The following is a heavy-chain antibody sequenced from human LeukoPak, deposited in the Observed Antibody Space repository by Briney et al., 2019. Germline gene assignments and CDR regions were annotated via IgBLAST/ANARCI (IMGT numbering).Heavy chain of an antibody. CDR3: ARDRDDFGSRPLDY. D-gene: IGHD3-3*01. CDR1: GFTFSSYS. Sequence: GGSLRLSCAASGFTFSSYSMNWVRQAPGEGLEWVSSISSSSSYIYYADSVKGRFTISGDNAKNSLYLQMNSLRAEDTAVYYCARDRDDFGSRPLDYWGQGTLVTVSS. CDR2: ISSSSSYI. J-gene: IGHJ4*02. V-gene: IGHV3-21*01.